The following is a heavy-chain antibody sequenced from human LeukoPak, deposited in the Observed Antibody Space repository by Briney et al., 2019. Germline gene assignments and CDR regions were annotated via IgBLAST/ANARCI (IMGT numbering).Heavy chain of an antibody. J-gene: IGHJ4*02. CDR3: ARHSDYGDYNFSY. Sequence: GGSLRLSCAASGFTFSSYAMSWVRQAPGKGLEWVSAISGSGGSTYYADSVKGRFTISRDNSKNTLYLQMNSLRAEDTAVYYCARHSDYGDYNFSYWGQGTLVTVSS. CDR1: GFTFSSYA. V-gene: IGHV3-23*01. D-gene: IGHD4-17*01. CDR2: ISGSGGST.